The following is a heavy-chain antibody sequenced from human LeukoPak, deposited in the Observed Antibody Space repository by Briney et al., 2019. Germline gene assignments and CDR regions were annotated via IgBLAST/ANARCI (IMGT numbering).Heavy chain of an antibody. CDR2: IRYDGNNK. CDR1: GFTFSNYG. V-gene: IGHV3-30*02. J-gene: IGHJ4*02. Sequence: GGSLRLSCGASGFTFSNYGMLWVRQAPGKGLDWVAFIRYDGNNKLYADSVKGRFTISRDNSKNTLYLHINSLRAEDTAVYYCVRDNPLDYWGQGTLVIVSS. CDR3: VRDNPLDY. D-gene: IGHD1-14*01.